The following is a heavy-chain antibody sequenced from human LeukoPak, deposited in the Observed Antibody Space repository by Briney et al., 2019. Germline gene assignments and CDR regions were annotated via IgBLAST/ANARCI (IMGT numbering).Heavy chain of an antibody. V-gene: IGHV4-4*09. CDR2: ISTSGST. J-gene: IGHJ4*02. CDR3: ASPRSSYRYTFDY. D-gene: IGHD3-16*02. CDR1: AASISNYY. Sequence: SETLPLTCAVSAASISNYYWSWIRQAPGKGLEWIGYISTSGSTNYNPSLKSRVSISLDTSENRFSLNLNFVTAADTAVYYCASPRSSYRYTFDYWGRGALVTVSS.